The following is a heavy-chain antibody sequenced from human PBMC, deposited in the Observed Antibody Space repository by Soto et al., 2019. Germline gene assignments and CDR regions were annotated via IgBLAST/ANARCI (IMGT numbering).Heavy chain of an antibody. V-gene: IGHV3-30*18. D-gene: IGHD6-13*01. CDR3: AKVAAAAGTQIIDE. CDR2: ISYDGSNK. J-gene: IGHJ4*02. CDR1: GFTFSSYG. Sequence: PGGSLRLSCAASGFTFSSYGMHWVRQAPGKGLEWVAVISYDGSNKYYADSVKGRFTISRDNSKNTLYLQMNSLRAEDTAVYYCAKVAAAAGTQIIDERGQRTLVTVSS.